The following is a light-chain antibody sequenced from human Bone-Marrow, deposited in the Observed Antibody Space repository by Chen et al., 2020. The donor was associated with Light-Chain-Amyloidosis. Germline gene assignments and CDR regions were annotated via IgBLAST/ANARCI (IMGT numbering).Light chain of an antibody. Sequence: EIVMTQSPATLSVSPGDRVTLSCRASQSVSINLAWYQQKPGQAPRLLIYGASTRATDIPARFSGSGSGTEFTLTISSLQSEDFAVYYCQQYNNWPPLTFGGGTKVET. V-gene: IGKV3-15*01. J-gene: IGKJ4*01. CDR3: QQYNNWPPLT. CDR1: QSVSIN. CDR2: GAS.